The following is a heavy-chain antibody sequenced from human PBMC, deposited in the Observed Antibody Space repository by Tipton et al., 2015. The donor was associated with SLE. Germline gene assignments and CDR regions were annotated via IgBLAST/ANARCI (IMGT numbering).Heavy chain of an antibody. D-gene: IGHD1-26*01. CDR3: AKYLEVRPSTVRVFDY. CDR1: GFIFTSYG. Sequence: LSCVASGFIFTSYGMHWVRQAPGKGLEWVGLIRYDGSNKFYSDSVKGRFTISRDNSDNTLYLQMNSLRAGDTAVYYCAKYLEVRPSTVRVFDYWGQGTLVTVSS. CDR2: IRYDGSNK. J-gene: IGHJ4*02. V-gene: IGHV3-30*02.